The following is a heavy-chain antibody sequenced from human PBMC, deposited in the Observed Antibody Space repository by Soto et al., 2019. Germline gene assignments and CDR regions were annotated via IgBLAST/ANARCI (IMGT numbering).Heavy chain of an antibody. CDR3: AKGLKGERRSPFQH. Sequence: PGGSLRLSCAASGFIFSSYAMSWVRQTPGKGLEWVSAISGSGETTYYADSVKGRFIIARDNSKNTLYLQMNSLRAEDTAVYYCAKGLKGERRSPFQHWGQGTLVTVSS. D-gene: IGHD1-26*01. CDR1: GFIFSSYA. V-gene: IGHV3-23*01. J-gene: IGHJ1*01. CDR2: ISGSGETT.